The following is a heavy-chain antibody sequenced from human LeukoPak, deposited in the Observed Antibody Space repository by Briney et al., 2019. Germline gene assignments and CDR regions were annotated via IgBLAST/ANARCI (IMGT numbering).Heavy chain of an antibody. CDR2: FDPEDGET. V-gene: IGHV1-24*01. CDR3: AIGGTMARGVIITSNWFDP. J-gene: IGHJ5*02. CDR1: GYTLTELS. Sequence: ASVKVSCKVSGYTLTELSMHWVRQAPGKGLEWMGGFDPEDGETIYAQKFQGRVTMTEDTSTDTAYMELSGLRSEDTAVYYCAIGGTMARGVIITSNWFDPWGQGTLVTVSS. D-gene: IGHD3-10*01.